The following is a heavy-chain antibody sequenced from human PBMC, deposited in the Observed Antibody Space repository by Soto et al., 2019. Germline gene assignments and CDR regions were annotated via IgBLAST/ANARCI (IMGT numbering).Heavy chain of an antibody. D-gene: IGHD3-10*01. V-gene: IGHV4-59*08. J-gene: IGHJ6*03. CDR1: GGSISSYY. Sequence: SETLSLTCTVSGGSISSYYWSWIRQPPGKGLEWIGYIYYSGSTNYNPSLKSRVTISVDTSKNQFSLKLSSVTAADTAVYYCARGEAATYYYYYYYMDVWGKGTTVTVSS. CDR2: IYYSGST. CDR3: ARGEAATYYYYYYYMDV.